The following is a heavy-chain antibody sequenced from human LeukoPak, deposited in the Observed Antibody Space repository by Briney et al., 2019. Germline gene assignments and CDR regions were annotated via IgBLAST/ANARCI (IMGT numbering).Heavy chain of an antibody. CDR1: GFTFSTSG. CDR3: AKDQGANYYYYMDV. J-gene: IGHJ6*03. Sequence: GGSLRLSCAASGFTFSTSGMHWVRQARGKGLAWVALIWYDGSNEYADSVKGRFTISRDNSKNTLYLQMNSLRAEDTAVYHCAKDQGANYYYYMDVWGKGATVTVSS. CDR2: IWYDGSNE. V-gene: IGHV3-33*06. D-gene: IGHD4/OR15-4a*01.